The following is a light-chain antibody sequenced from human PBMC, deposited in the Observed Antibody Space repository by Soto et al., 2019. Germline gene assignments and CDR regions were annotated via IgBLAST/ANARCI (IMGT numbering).Light chain of an antibody. Sequence: SALTQPRSVSGSPGQSVTISCTGTSSDVGVSRSVSWYQQHPGKAPKLIISDVTKRPSGVPYRFSGSKSGNTASLTISGLLAADEADYYCCSYEGRFFFGSGTKVTGL. V-gene: IGLV2-11*01. CDR3: CSYEGRFF. CDR2: DVT. CDR1: SSDVGVSRS. J-gene: IGLJ1*01.